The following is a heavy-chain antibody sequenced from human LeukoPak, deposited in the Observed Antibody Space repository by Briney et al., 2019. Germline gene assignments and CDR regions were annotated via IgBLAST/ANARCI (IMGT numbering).Heavy chain of an antibody. J-gene: IGHJ4*02. CDR1: GFTFSTYS. V-gene: IGHV3-21*01. D-gene: IGHD6-13*01. CDR3: ARRTEYSSSWYDY. CDR2: ISRSSSYI. Sequence: GGSLRLSCAASGFTFSTYSMNWVRQAPGKGLEWVSSISRSSSYIYYADSVKGRFTISRDNAKNSMYLQMNSLRAEDTAVYYCARRTEYSSSWYDYWGQGTLVTVSS.